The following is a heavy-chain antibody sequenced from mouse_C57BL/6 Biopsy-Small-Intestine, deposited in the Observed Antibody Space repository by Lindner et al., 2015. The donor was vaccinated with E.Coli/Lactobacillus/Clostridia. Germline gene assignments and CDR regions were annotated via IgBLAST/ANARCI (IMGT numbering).Heavy chain of an antibody. V-gene: IGHV1-14*01. J-gene: IGHJ3*01. CDR2: IDPDNDGT. D-gene: IGHD2-13*01. CDR3: ARPYGDSFAY. Sequence: QLQESGPELVKPGASVKMSCKTSGYTFTSYVMHWVKQKPGQALEWIGYIDPDNDGTKYNEKFKGKATLTSDKSSSTAYMELSSLTSEDSAVYYCARPYGDSFAYWGRGTLVTVSA. CDR1: GYTFTSYV.